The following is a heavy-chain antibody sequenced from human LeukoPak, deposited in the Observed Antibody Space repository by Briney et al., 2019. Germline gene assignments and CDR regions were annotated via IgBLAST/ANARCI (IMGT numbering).Heavy chain of an antibody. V-gene: IGHV3-48*04. CDR1: GFTFSSYS. CDR3: ASGITRTPGAFDI. D-gene: IGHD1-7*01. J-gene: IGHJ3*02. CDR2: ISSSSSTI. Sequence: GGSLRLSCAASGFTFSSYSMNWVRQAPGKGLEWVSYISSSSSTIYYADSVKGRFTISRDNAKNSLYLQMNSLRAEDTAVYYCASGITRTPGAFDIWGQGTMVTVSS.